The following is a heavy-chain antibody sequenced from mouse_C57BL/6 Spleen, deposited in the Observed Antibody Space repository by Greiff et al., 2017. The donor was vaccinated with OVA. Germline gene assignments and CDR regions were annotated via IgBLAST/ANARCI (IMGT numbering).Heavy chain of an antibody. V-gene: IGHV1-82*01. CDR3: ARSDYYGSSPHYFDY. CDR2: IYPGDGDT. J-gene: IGHJ2*01. Sequence: VQLQQSGPELVKPGASVKISCKASGYAFSSSWMNWVKQRPGKGLEWIGRIYPGDGDTNYNGKFKGKATLTADKSSSTAYMQLSSLTSEDSAVYFCARSDYYGSSPHYFDYWGQGTTLTVSS. CDR1: GYAFSSSW. D-gene: IGHD1-1*01.